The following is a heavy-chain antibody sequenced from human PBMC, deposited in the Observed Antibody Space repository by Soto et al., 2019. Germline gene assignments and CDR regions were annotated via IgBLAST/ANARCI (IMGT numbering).Heavy chain of an antibody. J-gene: IGHJ2*01. CDR3: AIFNWYFDI. CDR2: IYYTGST. Sequence: QVQLQESGPGLVKPSETLSLTCTVSGGSISSYYWSWIRQPPGKGLEWIGYIYYTGSTNYNPSLKTRVTISVDTSKNQFSLQLSSVTAAETAGYYCAIFNWYFDIWGRGTLVTVSS. V-gene: IGHV4-59*01. CDR1: GGSISSYY.